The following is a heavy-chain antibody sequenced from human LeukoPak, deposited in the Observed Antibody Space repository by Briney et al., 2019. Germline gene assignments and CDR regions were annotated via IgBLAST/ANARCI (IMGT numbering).Heavy chain of an antibody. D-gene: IGHD1-26*01. CDR1: GGTFSSYA. Sequence: SVKVSCKASGGTFSSYAISWVRQAPGEALEWMGGIIPIFGTANYAQKFQGRVTITADESTSTAYMELSSLRSEDTAVYYCARFSGSPQDGFDYWGQGTLVTVSS. CDR2: IIPIFGTA. CDR3: ARFSGSPQDGFDY. V-gene: IGHV1-69*01. J-gene: IGHJ4*02.